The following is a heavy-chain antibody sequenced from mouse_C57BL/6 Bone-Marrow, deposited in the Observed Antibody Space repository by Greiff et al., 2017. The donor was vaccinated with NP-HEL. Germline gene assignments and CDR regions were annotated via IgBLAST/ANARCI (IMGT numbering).Heavy chain of an antibody. V-gene: IGHV5-17*01. D-gene: IGHD1-1*01. CDR2: ISSGSSTI. Sequence: EVKLVESGGGLVKPGGSLKLSCAASGFTFSDYGMHWVRQAPEKGLEWVAYISSGSSTIYYADTVKGRFTISRDNAKNTLCLQMTSLRSEDTAMYYCARQYYGSKRNYFDYWGQGTTLTVSS. J-gene: IGHJ2*01. CDR1: GFTFSDYG. CDR3: ARQYYGSKRNYFDY.